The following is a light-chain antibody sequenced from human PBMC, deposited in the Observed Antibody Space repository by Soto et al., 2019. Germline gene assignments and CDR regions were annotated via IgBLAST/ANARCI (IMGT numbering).Light chain of an antibody. CDR3: QQYGSSPPYS. CDR2: GAS. J-gene: IGKJ2*01. Sequence: EIVLMLPPGTLSLSPGERATLSRRSSKSVTSFDLAWYQQKPGQAPWLLIYGASSRASAIPDRFSDSGSGTDFTLSISRLEPEDFAVYFCQQYGSSPPYSVDQGTNPETK. V-gene: IGKV3-20*01. CDR1: KSVTSFD.